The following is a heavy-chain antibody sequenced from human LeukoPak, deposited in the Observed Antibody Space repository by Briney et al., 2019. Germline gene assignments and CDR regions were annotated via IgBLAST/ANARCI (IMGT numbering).Heavy chain of an antibody. CDR1: GFTFSSYG. J-gene: IGHJ2*01. CDR2: ISYDGSNK. V-gene: IGHV3-30*18. Sequence: PGRSLRLSCAASGFTFSSYGMHWVRQAPGKGLEWVAVISYDGSNKYYADSAKGRFTISRDNSKNTLYLQMNSLRAEDTAVYYCAKGTYYYGSTESTGSWYFDLWGRGTLVTVSS. CDR3: AKGTYYYGSTESTGSWYFDL. D-gene: IGHD3-10*01.